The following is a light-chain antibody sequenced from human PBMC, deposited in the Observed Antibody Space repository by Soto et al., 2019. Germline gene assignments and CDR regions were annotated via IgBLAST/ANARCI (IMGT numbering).Light chain of an antibody. CDR2: NNN. J-gene: IGLJ2*01. V-gene: IGLV1-44*01. Sequence: QAVLTQPPSVSGTPGQRVIISCSGSRSNIGSNVVNWYQQLPGTAPKLLIFNNNKRPSGVSDRFSGSKSGTSGSLAISGLQSEDEAEYYCAGWDDSVNGVLFGGGTQLTVL. CDR3: AGWDDSVNGVL. CDR1: RSNIGSNV.